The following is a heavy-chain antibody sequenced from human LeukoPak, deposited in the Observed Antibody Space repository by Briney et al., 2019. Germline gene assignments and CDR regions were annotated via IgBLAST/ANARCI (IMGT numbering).Heavy chain of an antibody. CDR3: ARVRGIQLWLRLDY. CDR1: GYTFTGYY. V-gene: IGHV1-2*02. D-gene: IGHD5-18*01. J-gene: IGHJ4*02. CDR2: INPNSGGT. Sequence: ASVKVSCKASGYTFTGYYMHWVRQAPGQGLEWMGWINPNSGGTNHAQKFQGRVTMTRDTSISTAYMELSRLRSDDTAVYYCARVRGIQLWLRLDYWGQGTLVTVSS.